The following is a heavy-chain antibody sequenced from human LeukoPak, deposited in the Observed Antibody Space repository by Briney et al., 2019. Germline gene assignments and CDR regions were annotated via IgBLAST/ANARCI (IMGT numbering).Heavy chain of an antibody. D-gene: IGHD6-13*01. V-gene: IGHV4-39*07. CDR1: GGSFSSSTYY. CDR3: ARRSIAAADYFDY. CDR2: TYHSGST. Sequence: PSETLSLTCTVSGGSFSSSTYYWGWIRQPPGKGLEWIGTTYHSGSTYYNPSLKSRVTISVDTSKNQFSLKLSSVTAADTAVYYCARRSIAAADYFDYWGQGTLVTVSS. J-gene: IGHJ4*02.